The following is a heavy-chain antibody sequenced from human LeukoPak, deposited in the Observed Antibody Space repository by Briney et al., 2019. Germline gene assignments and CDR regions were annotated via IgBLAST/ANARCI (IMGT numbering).Heavy chain of an antibody. D-gene: IGHD2-2*01. V-gene: IGHV3-7*01. CDR1: GFSLSRYW. J-gene: IGHJ4*02. Sequence: GRSLRLSCAASGFSLSRYWMSWVRQAPGKGLEWVANIGKDGSGNHYVDSVKGRFTISRDNAKNSLSLQMNSLRGDDTAVYYCARDLDHYATDQWGQGTLVTVSS. CDR2: IGKDGSGN. CDR3: ARDLDHYATDQ.